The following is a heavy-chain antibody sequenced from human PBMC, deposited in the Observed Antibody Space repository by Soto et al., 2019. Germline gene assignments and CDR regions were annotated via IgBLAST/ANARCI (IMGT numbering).Heavy chain of an antibody. J-gene: IGHJ4*02. Sequence: GGSLRLSCAASGFTFSSYWMHWVRQAPGKGLVWVSRINSDGSSTSYADSVKGRFTISRDNAKNTLYLQMNSLRAEDTAVYYCAWSLSGYHFAYWGQGTLVTVSS. CDR3: AWSLSGYHFAY. CDR1: GFTFSSYW. D-gene: IGHD5-12*01. CDR2: INSDGSST. V-gene: IGHV3-74*01.